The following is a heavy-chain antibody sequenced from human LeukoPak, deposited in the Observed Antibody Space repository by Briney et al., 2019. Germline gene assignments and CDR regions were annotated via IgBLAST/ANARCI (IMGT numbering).Heavy chain of an antibody. D-gene: IGHD6-19*01. CDR2: IYYSGST. J-gene: IGHJ4*02. CDR1: GGSISSSSYY. V-gene: IGHV4-39*07. CDR3: ARADIAVAGPRYFDY. Sequence: SETLSLTCTVSGGSISSSSYYWGWIRQPPGKGLEWIGSIYYSGSTYYNPSLKSRVTISVDTSKNQFSLKLSSVTAADTAVYYCARADIAVAGPRYFDYWGQGTLVTVSS.